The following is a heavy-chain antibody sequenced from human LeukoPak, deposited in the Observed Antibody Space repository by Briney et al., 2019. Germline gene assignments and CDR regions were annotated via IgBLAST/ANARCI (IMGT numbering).Heavy chain of an antibody. D-gene: IGHD6-13*01. CDR3: ARDRAAADLDY. CDR2: IWYDGSNK. J-gene: IGHJ4*02. V-gene: IGHV3-33*01. Sequence: GKSLRLSCAASGFTFSSYGMHWVRQVPGKGLEWVAVIWYDGSNKFYADSVKGRFTISRDNSKNTLYLQMNSLRAEDTAVYYCARDRAAADLDYWGQGTLVTVSS. CDR1: GFTFSSYG.